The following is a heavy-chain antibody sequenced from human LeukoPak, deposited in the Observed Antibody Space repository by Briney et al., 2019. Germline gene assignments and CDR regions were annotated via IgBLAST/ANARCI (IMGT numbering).Heavy chain of an antibody. Sequence: GGSLRLSCAASGFTFDDYAMHWVRQAPGKGLEWVSSISSSSSYIYYADSVKGRFTVSRDNAKNSLYLQMNSLRAEDMAVYNCARARSRYGSGSYNFDYWGQGTLVTVSS. V-gene: IGHV3-21*01. CDR3: ARARSRYGSGSYNFDY. D-gene: IGHD3-10*01. J-gene: IGHJ4*02. CDR2: ISSSSSYI. CDR1: GFTFDDYA.